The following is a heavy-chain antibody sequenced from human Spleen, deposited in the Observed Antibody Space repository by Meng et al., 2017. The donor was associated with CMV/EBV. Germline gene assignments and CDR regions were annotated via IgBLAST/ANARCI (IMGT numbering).Heavy chain of an antibody. J-gene: IGHJ4*02. Sequence: GESLKISCAASGYTFSDYVMHWVRQAPGKGLEWVSSISSSSSYIYYADSVKGRFTISRDNAKNSLYLQMNSLRAEDTAVYYCARRGTSSSLYVDYWGQGTLVTVSS. CDR3: ARRGTSSSLYVDY. V-gene: IGHV3-21*01. CDR2: ISSSSSYI. D-gene: IGHD6-13*01. CDR1: GYTFSDYV.